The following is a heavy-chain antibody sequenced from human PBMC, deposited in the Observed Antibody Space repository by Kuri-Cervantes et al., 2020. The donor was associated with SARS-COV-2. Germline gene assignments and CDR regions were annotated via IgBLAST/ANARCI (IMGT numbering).Heavy chain of an antibody. CDR2: IYYSGST. V-gene: IGHV4-59*08. CDR1: GGSFSGYY. Sequence: ESLKISCAVYGGSFSGYYWSWIRQPPGKGLEWIGYIYYSGSTNYNPSLKSRVTISVDTSKNQFSLKLSSVTAADTAVYYCTRQLLYDSSGYPEYYFDYWGQGTLVTVSS. D-gene: IGHD3-22*01. CDR3: TRQLLYDSSGYPEYYFDY. J-gene: IGHJ4*02.